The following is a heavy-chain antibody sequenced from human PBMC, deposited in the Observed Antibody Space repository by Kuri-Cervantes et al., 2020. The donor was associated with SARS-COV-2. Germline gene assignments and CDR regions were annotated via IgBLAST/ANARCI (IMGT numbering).Heavy chain of an antibody. CDR1: GFTFSYFG. CDR2: IRYDGTIT. Sequence: GESLKISCAASGFTFSYFGMHWVRQAPGKGLQWVAFIRYDGTITSCADSLKGRFTISRDSSKSMLYMQINSLRAEDTAVYYCSKALSRSFLYYYYMDVWGKGTTVTVSS. CDR3: SKALSRSFLYYYYMDV. D-gene: IGHD3-10*01. V-gene: IGHV3-30*02. J-gene: IGHJ6*03.